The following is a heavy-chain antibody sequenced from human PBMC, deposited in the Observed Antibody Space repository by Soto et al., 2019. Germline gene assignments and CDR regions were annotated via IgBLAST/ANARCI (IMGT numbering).Heavy chain of an antibody. D-gene: IGHD3-16*01. CDR3: ERGGDRFDGMDV. V-gene: IGHV3-13*01. CDR2: ISTAGDT. J-gene: IGHJ6*01. CDR1: GFGFNGYD. Sequence: EVELVESGGGLVQPGGSLRLSCAASGFGFNGYDMHWVRQAPGNNLEWVAAISTAGDTYYLGSVKGRFTISREDAKTSLSLQMTSLRVGDTAVYYCERGGDRFDGMDVWGQGTTVTVSS.